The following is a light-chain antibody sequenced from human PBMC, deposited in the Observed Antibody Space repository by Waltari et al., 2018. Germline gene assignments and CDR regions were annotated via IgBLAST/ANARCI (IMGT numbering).Light chain of an antibody. V-gene: IGLV2-23*01. Sequence: QSVLTQPPSASGTPGQRVTISCSGSRSNIGNNYVYWYQQLPGTAPKFMIYEGSKRPSGVSNRCSGSKAGNTASLTISGLQAEDEADYYCCSYAGSRMGVFGGGTKLTVL. CDR2: EGS. CDR3: CSYAGSRMGV. J-gene: IGLJ3*02. CDR1: RSNIGNNY.